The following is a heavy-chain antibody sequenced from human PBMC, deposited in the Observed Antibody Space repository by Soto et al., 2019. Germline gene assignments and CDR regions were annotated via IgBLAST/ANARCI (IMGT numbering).Heavy chain of an antibody. CDR3: ARGMVRGIIDSDY. CDR2: MNPTSANT. V-gene: IGHV1-8*01. D-gene: IGHD3-10*01. Sequence: QVQLVQSGAEVKKSGASVKVSCKASGYTFTNHDINWVRQATGQGLEWMGWMNPTSANTGYAQKFQGRVTMTRDTSISTAYMELSSLRSEDTAVYYCARGMVRGIIDSDYWGQGTLVTVSS. CDR1: GYTFTNHD. J-gene: IGHJ4*02.